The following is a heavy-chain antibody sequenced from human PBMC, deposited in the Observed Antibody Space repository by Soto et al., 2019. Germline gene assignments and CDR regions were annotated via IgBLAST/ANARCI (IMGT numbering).Heavy chain of an antibody. CDR2: INPSGGST. D-gene: IGHD3-10*01. V-gene: IGHV1-46*01. J-gene: IGHJ6*02. CDR3: ARDRGSGRSNRYYYYGMDV. CDR1: GYTFTSYY. Sequence: SVKVSVKASGYTFTSYYMHWVRQAPGQGLEWMGIINPSGGSTSYAQNFQGRVTMTRDTSTSTVYMELSSLRSEDTAVYYCARDRGSGRSNRYYYYGMDVWGQGTTVTVSS.